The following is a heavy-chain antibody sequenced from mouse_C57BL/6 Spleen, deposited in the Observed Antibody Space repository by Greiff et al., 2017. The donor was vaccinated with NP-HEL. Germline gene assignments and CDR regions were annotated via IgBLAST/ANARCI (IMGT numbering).Heavy chain of an antibody. Sequence: QVQLQQPGAELVRPGSSVKLSCKASGYTFTSYWMDWVKQRPGQGLEWIGNIYPSDSETHYNQKFKDKATLTVDKSSSTAYMQLSSPTSEDSAVYYCARGLKDAMDYWGQGTSVTVSS. CDR2: IYPSDSET. D-gene: IGHD1-3*01. J-gene: IGHJ4*01. V-gene: IGHV1-61*01. CDR3: ARGLKDAMDY. CDR1: GYTFTSYW.